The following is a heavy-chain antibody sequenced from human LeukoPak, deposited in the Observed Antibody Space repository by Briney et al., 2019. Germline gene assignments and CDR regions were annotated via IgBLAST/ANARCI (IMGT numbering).Heavy chain of an antibody. V-gene: IGHV3-74*01. CDR3: ARDSHDSGSYYNFDY. CDR1: GFTFSNYW. Sequence: GGSLRLSCAASGFTFSNYWMHWVRQAPGKGLVWVSRINSDGTTTYYADSVKGRFTISRDNAKNTLYLQVNSLRAEDTAVYYCARDSHDSGSYYNFDYWGQGTQVTVSS. D-gene: IGHD3-10*01. CDR2: INSDGTTT. J-gene: IGHJ4*02.